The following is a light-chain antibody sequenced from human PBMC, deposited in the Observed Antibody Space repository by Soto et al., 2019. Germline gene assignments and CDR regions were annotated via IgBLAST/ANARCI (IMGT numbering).Light chain of an antibody. V-gene: IGKV1-5*03. J-gene: IGKJ1*01. CDR2: KAS. Sequence: DIPMTQSPSTLSESVGERVTITCRASQRIGGWLAWYQQKPGKAPKLLIHKASSLESGVPSRFSGSGSGTEFTLTISSLQPDDFATYYCQQYDDYSWTFGQGTKVEIK. CDR1: QRIGGW. CDR3: QQYDDYSWT.